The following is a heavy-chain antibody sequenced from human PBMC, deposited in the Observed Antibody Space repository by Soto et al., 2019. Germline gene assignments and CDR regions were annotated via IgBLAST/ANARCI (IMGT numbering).Heavy chain of an antibody. CDR2: INHSGST. J-gene: IGHJ6*02. Sequence: SETLSLTXAVYGGSFSGYYWSWIRQPPGKGLEWIGEINHSGSTNYNPSLKSRVTISVDTSKKQFSLKLSSVTAADTAVYYCARDRHCSGGSCYSVGYGMDVWGQGTTVTVSS. D-gene: IGHD2-15*01. V-gene: IGHV4-34*01. CDR1: GGSFSGYY. CDR3: ARDRHCSGGSCYSVGYGMDV.